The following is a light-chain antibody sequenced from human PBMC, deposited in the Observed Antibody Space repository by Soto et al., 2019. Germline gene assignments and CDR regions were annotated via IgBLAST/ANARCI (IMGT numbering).Light chain of an antibody. Sequence: EIVLTQSPGTLSLSPGERATLSCRASQSVRSSYLAWYQQKPGQAPRLLINGASSRATGIPDWFSGSGSGTDFTITISRLEPEDVAVYYCQQYGSSHQPFGQGTKVEIK. CDR3: QQYGSSHQP. CDR2: GAS. J-gene: IGKJ1*01. V-gene: IGKV3-20*01. CDR1: QSVRSSY.